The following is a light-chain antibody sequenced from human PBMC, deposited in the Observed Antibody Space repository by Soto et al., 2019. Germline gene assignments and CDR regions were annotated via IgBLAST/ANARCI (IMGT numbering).Light chain of an antibody. CDR1: QSLLYSSNNRNY. CDR3: QQYYSPPFN. Sequence: DIVMTQSPDSLAVSLGERATIDCRSSQSLLYSSNNRNYFAWYQQKPGQPPKLLFYWASTRASGVPDRFSGSGSGTDFTLTISSLQAEDVAAYYCQQYYSPPFNFGGGTKVEIK. V-gene: IGKV4-1*01. CDR2: WAS. J-gene: IGKJ4*01.